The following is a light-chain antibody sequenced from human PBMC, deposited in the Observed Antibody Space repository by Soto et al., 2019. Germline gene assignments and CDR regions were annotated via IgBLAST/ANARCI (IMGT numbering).Light chain of an antibody. CDR2: DVS. Sequence: EIVLTQSPATLSLSPGERATLPCRASQSVSTSLAWYQQRPGQAPRLLIYDVSNRAAGVLARFSGSGSGTDFTLTISNLEPEDFAIYYCQERSNWPRLTFGGGTTVEIK. CDR1: QSVSTS. V-gene: IGKV3-11*01. CDR3: QERSNWPRLT. J-gene: IGKJ4*01.